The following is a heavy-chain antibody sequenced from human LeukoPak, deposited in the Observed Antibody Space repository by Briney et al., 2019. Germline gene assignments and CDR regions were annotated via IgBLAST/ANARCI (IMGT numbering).Heavy chain of an antibody. CDR2: IIPIFGTA. J-gene: IGHJ6*02. CDR1: GGTFSSYA. V-gene: IGHV1-69*13. CDR3: AYMDNYGDFVRVSYYYGMDV. D-gene: IGHD4-17*01. Sequence: GASVKVSCKASGGTFSSYAISWVRQAPGQGLEWMGGIIPIFGTANYAQKFQGRVTITADESTSTAYMELSSLRSEDTAVYYCAYMDNYGDFVRVSYYYGMDVWGQGTTVTVSS.